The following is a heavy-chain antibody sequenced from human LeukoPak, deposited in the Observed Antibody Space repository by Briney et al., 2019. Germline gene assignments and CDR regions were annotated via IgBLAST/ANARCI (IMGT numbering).Heavy chain of an antibody. D-gene: IGHD1-26*01. J-gene: IGHJ4*02. Sequence: ASVKVSCKASGYTFTGYYMHWVRQAPGQGLEWMGWINPNSGGTNYAQKFQGRVTTTRDTSISTAYMELSRLRSDDTAVYYCARDRGSGKVGANEGYFDYWGQGTLVTVSS. CDR1: GYTFTGYY. CDR3: ARDRGSGKVGANEGYFDY. V-gene: IGHV1-2*02. CDR2: INPNSGGT.